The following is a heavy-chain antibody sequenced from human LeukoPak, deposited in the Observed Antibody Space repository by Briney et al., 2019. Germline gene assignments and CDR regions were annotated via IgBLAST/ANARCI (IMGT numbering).Heavy chain of an antibody. V-gene: IGHV4-39*01. CDR1: GGSISSSSYY. CDR2: IYYSGST. Sequence: SETLSLTCTVSGGSISSSSYYWGWIRQPPGKGLEWIGSIYYSGSTYYNPSLKSRVTISVDTSKNQFSLKLSSVTAADTAVYYCARHYFVRNGWYGGYHFDYWGQGTLVTVSS. D-gene: IGHD6-19*01. J-gene: IGHJ4*02. CDR3: ARHYFVRNGWYGGYHFDY.